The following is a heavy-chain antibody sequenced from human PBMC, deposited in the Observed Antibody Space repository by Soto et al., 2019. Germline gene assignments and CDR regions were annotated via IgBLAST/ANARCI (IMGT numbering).Heavy chain of an antibody. V-gene: IGHV1-58*02. Sequence: QMQLVQSGPEVKKPGTSVKVSCKTSGFTFTSSAMQWVRQARGQRLEWIGWIVVGSGHTNYAQKLQERVTITRDMSTSTAYMALSSLRSEDTAMYYCAAASSTSGGYYGMDVWGQGTTVTVSS. J-gene: IGHJ6*02. D-gene: IGHD2-2*01. CDR2: IVVGSGHT. CDR3: AAASSTSGGYYGMDV. CDR1: GFTFTSSA.